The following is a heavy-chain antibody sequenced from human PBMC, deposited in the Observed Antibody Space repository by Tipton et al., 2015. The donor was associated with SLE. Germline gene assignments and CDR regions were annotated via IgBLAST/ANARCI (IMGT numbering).Heavy chain of an antibody. CDR2: INHSGST. Sequence: TLSLTCAVYGGSFSGYYWSWIRQPPGKGLEWIGEINHSGSTNYNPSLKSRVTIPVDTSKNQFSLKLSSVTAADTAVYYCARFGVILDAFDIWGQGTMVTVSS. V-gene: IGHV4-34*01. J-gene: IGHJ3*02. CDR1: GGSFSGYY. CDR3: ARFGVILDAFDI. D-gene: IGHD3-16*01.